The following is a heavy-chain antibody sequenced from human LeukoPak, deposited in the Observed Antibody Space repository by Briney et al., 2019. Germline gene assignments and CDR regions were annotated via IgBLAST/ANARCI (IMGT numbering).Heavy chain of an antibody. V-gene: IGHV3-23*01. CDR1: GFTFSSYG. CDR3: ARGIEDSRAQPVSQWFDP. J-gene: IGHJ5*02. Sequence: GGSLRLSCAASGFTFSSYGMSWVRQAPGKGLEWVSAISGSGGSTYYADSVKGRFTISRDNSKNTLYLQMNSLRAEDTAVYHCARGIEDSRAQPVSQWFDPWGQGTLVTVSS. D-gene: IGHD3-10*01. CDR2: ISGSGGST.